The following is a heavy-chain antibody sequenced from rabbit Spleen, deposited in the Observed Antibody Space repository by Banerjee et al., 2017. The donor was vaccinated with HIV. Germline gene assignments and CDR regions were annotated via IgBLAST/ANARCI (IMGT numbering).Heavy chain of an antibody. D-gene: IGHD8-1*01. J-gene: IGHJ6*01. CDR2: IDTGSSGFS. CDR1: GVSFSSNYY. V-gene: IGHV1S45*01. CDR3: ARDSGSSFSIYGMDL. Sequence: QEQLVESGGGLVQPEGSLTLTCTASGVSFSSNYYMCWVRQAPGKGLEWIACIDTGSSGFSYFASWAKGRFTISKTSSTTVTLQMTSLTAADTATYFCARDSGSSFSIYGMDLWGPGTLVTVS.